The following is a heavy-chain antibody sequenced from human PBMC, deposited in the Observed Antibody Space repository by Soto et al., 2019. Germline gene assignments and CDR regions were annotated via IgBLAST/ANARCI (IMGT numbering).Heavy chain of an antibody. V-gene: IGHV3-23*01. J-gene: IGHJ6*03. Sequence: GGSLRLSCAASGFTFTSFTMTWVRHVPGKGLEWVSSIGDTGITTFYTDSVKGRFTISRDNSKNTLYLQMNSLRAEDTAVYYCAKGTSYGDFYYYYYMDVWGKGTTVTVSS. CDR2: IGDTGITT. CDR1: GFTFTSFT. CDR3: AKGTSYGDFYYYYYMDV. D-gene: IGHD4-17*01.